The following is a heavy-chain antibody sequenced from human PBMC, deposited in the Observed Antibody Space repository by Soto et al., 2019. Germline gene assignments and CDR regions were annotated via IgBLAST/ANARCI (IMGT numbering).Heavy chain of an antibody. CDR2: IWYDGSNK. CDR1: GFNFSSYG. V-gene: IGHV3-33*01. D-gene: IGHD6-19*01. J-gene: IGHJ6*02. CDR3: ARESDGYSSGWLSLGVRTPRGYYGMDV. Sequence: QVQLVESGGGVVQPGRSLRLSCAASGFNFSSYGMHWVRQAPGTGLEWVEVIWYDGSNKYYADSVKGRFTISRDNSKNTLYLQKNSLRAEDTAVYYCARESDGYSSGWLSLGVRTPRGYYGMDVWGQGTTVTVAS.